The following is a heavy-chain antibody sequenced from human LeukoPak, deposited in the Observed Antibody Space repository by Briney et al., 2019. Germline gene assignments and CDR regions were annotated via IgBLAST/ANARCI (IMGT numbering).Heavy chain of an antibody. CDR3: ARVRGPTVTTMYFDY. CDR2: ISPGSTTI. D-gene: IGHD4-17*01. Sequence: PGRSLRLSCAASGFTFVSHGMIWVRQAPGKGLEWLSYISPGSTTINSADSVKDRFTTSRDKAKSSLFLQMNSLRAEDTAVYYCARVRGPTVTTMYFDYWGQGALVTVPS. CDR1: GFTFVSHG. V-gene: IGHV3-48*01. J-gene: IGHJ4*02.